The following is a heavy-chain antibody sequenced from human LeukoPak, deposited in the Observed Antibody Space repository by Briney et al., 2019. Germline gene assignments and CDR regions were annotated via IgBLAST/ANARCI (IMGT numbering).Heavy chain of an antibody. CDR2: ISSSSGYI. Sequence: GGSLRLSCAASGFTFSSFSMNWVRQAPGKGLEWVSSISSSSGYIYYADSVKGRFTISRDNAKNSLYLQMYSPRAEDTGVYYCARVRLQPPGYYGMDVWGQGTTVTVSS. V-gene: IGHV3-21*01. J-gene: IGHJ6*02. CDR1: GFTFSSFS. CDR3: ARVRLQPPGYYGMDV. D-gene: IGHD4-11*01.